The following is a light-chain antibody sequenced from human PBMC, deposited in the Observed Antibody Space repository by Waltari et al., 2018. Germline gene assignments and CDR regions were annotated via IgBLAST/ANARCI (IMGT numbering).Light chain of an antibody. CDR3: QQYNNWPLRT. CDR1: QSVSSN. J-gene: IGKJ1*01. CDR2: GAS. Sequence: EIVMMQSPATLSVSPGERATLSCRASQSVSSNLAWYQQKPGQAPRLLIYGASTRATGIPARFSGSGAGTEVTLTCSSLQSEDLAVYYCQQYNNWPLRTFGQGTKVEIK. V-gene: IGKV3-15*01.